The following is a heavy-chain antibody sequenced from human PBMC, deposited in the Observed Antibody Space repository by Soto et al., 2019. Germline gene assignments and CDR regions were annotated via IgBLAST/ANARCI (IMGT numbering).Heavy chain of an antibody. CDR3: VRVGVGIGNHFDS. CDR2: IHYSGRT. CDR1: NGSISGFY. J-gene: IGHJ4*02. D-gene: IGHD1-26*01. Sequence: PSGTLSLPCNVSNGSISGFYWTWIRQPPGKILEWIGYIHYSGRTDYNPSLTSRATMSVDTSKNHFFLNLKSITAADTAVYYCVRVGVGIGNHFDSWGRGTLVTVSS. V-gene: IGHV4-59*12.